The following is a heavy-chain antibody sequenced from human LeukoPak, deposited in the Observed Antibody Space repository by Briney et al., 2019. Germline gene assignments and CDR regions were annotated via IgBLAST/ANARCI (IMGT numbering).Heavy chain of an antibody. D-gene: IGHD6-19*01. CDR2: INSDGSST. J-gene: IGHJ4*02. Sequence: GSLRLSCAASGFTFSNYWMHWVRQAPGKGLVWVSRINSDGSSTNYADSVKGRFTISRDNAKNTLYLQMNSLRAEGTAVYHCARTAYTSTSLGFWGQGTLVTVPS. V-gene: IGHV3-74*01. CDR1: GFTFSNYW. CDR3: ARTAYTSTSLGF.